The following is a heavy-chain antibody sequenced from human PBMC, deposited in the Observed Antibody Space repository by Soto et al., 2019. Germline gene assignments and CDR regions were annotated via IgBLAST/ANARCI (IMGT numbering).Heavy chain of an antibody. J-gene: IGHJ4*02. Sequence: ASVKVSCKASGYTFTNYAIDWVRQAPGQRLEWMGWINAGNGNTKYSQKFLGRVTITRDTSTSTVYMELSSLRSEDTAVYYCARDVSDSDDYWGQGTLVTVSS. V-gene: IGHV1-3*01. CDR2: INAGNGNT. CDR3: ARDVSDSDDY. D-gene: IGHD2-21*02. CDR1: GYTFTNYA.